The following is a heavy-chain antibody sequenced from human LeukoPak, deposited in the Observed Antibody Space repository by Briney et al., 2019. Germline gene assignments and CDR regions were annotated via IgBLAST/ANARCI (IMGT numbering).Heavy chain of an antibody. D-gene: IGHD2-21*02. CDR1: GFTFSNYA. V-gene: IGHV3-23*01. J-gene: IGHJ4*02. Sequence: PGGSLRLSCAASGFTFSNYAMSWVRQAPGKGLDWVSSISEGGGWTYYADSVKGRFTISRDSSENTLYLQMDSLRAEDTAVYYCAKRRTATNPYYLDCWGRGTLVTVSS. CDR2: ISEGGGWT. CDR3: AKRRTATNPYYLDC.